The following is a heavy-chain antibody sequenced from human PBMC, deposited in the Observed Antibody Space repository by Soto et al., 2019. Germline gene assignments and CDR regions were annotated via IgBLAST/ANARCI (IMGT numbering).Heavy chain of an antibody. Sequence: EVQLLESGGGLVQPGGSLRLSCAASGFTFSSYAMSWVRQAPGKGLEWVSAISGSGGSTYYADSVKGRFTISRDNSKNTLYLQMNSLRAEDTAVYYCARGDRGFGSPDYYYGMDVWGQGTTVTVSS. J-gene: IGHJ6*02. CDR1: GFTFSSYA. V-gene: IGHV3-23*01. CDR2: ISGSGGST. CDR3: ARGDRGFGSPDYYYGMDV. D-gene: IGHD3-10*01.